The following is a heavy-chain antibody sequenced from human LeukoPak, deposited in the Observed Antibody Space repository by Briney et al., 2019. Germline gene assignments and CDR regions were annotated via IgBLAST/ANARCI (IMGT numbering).Heavy chain of an antibody. J-gene: IGHJ4*02. CDR2: ISSSGSTI. D-gene: IGHD5-18*01. Sequence: GGSLRLSCAASGFTFSSYEMNWVRQAPGKGLEWVSYISSSGSTIYYADSVKGRFTISRDNAKNSLYLQMNSLRAEDTAVYYCAKRIQSAMATGYWGQGTLVTVSS. V-gene: IGHV3-48*03. CDR1: GFTFSSYE. CDR3: AKRIQSAMATGY.